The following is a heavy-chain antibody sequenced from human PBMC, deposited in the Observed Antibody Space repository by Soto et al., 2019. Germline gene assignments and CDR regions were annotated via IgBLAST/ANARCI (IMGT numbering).Heavy chain of an antibody. J-gene: IGHJ4*02. D-gene: IGHD1-26*01. CDR2: IIPIFGTT. Sequence: QVQLVQSGAEVKKPGSSVKVSCTASGGTFSRYGFTWVRQAPGQGFQWMGGIIPIFGTTHYEQNFQGRLSITADESTRTVYMELSSLRSEDTAIYFCARTYYQWEALHYFDFWGQGTLVTVSS. CDR1: GGTFSRYG. CDR3: ARTYYQWEALHYFDF. V-gene: IGHV1-69*01.